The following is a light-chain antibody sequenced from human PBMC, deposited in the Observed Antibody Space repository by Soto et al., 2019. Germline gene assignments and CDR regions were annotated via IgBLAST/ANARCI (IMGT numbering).Light chain of an antibody. Sequence: QAVVTQPPSMSGTPGQRVSISCSGSSSNIESHSVDWYKHFPGTAPKIVINSNDQRPAGVPDRLSGSKSGTSASLAIRGLESEDEAEYYCATWDDGVNGVLFGGGTKVTVL. CDR3: ATWDDGVNGVL. CDR1: SSNIESHS. V-gene: IGLV1-44*01. CDR2: SND. J-gene: IGLJ2*01.